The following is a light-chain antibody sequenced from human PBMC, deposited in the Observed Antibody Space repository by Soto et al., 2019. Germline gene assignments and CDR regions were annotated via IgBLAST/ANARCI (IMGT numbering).Light chain of an antibody. CDR1: QNVYSN. Sequence: EVLLTQYHGTHVFAPGDRATLSCRASQNVYSNLAGYQQKPGQAPRLVISGASTRATGIPARFSGSGSGTDFTLTISSLEPEDFAVYYCQQRSNSFGGGSIV. J-gene: IGKJ4*01. CDR3: QQRSNS. CDR2: GAS. V-gene: IGKV3-11*01.